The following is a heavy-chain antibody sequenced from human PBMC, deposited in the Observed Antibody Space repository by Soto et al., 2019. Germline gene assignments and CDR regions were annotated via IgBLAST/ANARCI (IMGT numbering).Heavy chain of an antibody. D-gene: IGHD1-26*01. Sequence: GGSLRLCCAASGFTFSDYYMSWIRQAPGKGLEGVSYISSSGSTIYYADSVKGRFTISRDNAKNSLYLQMNSLRAEDTAVYYCERDRMHSIPGGIFHTFYGMHVWGQGTTVNVSS. J-gene: IGHJ6*02. CDR1: GFTFSDYY. CDR3: ERDRMHSIPGGIFHTFYGMHV. CDR2: ISSSGSTI. V-gene: IGHV3-11*01.